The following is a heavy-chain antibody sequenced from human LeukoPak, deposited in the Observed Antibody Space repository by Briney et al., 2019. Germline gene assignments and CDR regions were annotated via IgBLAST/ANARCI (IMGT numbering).Heavy chain of an antibody. D-gene: IGHD3-16*01. CDR3: ARDYGGAYFDY. Sequence: GGSLRLSCAASGFTFSSYGMHWVRQAPGKGLEWVAVIWYDGSNKYYADSVKGRFTISRDNSKNTLYLRMNSLRAEDTAVYYCARDYGGAYFDYWGQGTLVTVSS. CDR2: IWYDGSNK. V-gene: IGHV3-33*01. CDR1: GFTFSSYG. J-gene: IGHJ4*02.